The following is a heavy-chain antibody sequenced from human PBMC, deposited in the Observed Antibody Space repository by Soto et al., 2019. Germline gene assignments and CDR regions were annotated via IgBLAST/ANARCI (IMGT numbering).Heavy chain of an antibody. D-gene: IGHD3-9*01. V-gene: IGHV3-23*01. CDR1: GFTFSSYA. J-gene: IGHJ4*02. CDR3: TFLAHDILTGYYSDY. Sequence: GGSLRLSCAASGFTFSSYAMSWVRQAPGKGLEWVSAISGSGGSTYYADSVKGRFTISRDDSKNTLYLQMNSLKTEDTAVYYCTFLAHDILTGYYSDYWGQGTLVTVSS. CDR2: ISGSGGST.